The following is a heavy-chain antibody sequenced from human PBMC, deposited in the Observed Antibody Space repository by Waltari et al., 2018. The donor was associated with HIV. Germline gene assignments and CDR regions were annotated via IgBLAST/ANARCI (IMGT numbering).Heavy chain of an antibody. D-gene: IGHD6-6*01. J-gene: IGHJ6*02. V-gene: IGHV4-38-2*02. Sequence: QVQLQESGPGLVKPSETLSLTCTVSGYSIRSGYYWGWIRQPPGKGLEWIGSIYHSGSTYYNPSLKSRVTISVDTSKNQFSLKLSSVTAADTAVYYCARDLDSSSRRGTDVWGQGTTVTVSS. CDR3: ARDLDSSSRRGTDV. CDR2: IYHSGST. CDR1: GYSIRSGYY.